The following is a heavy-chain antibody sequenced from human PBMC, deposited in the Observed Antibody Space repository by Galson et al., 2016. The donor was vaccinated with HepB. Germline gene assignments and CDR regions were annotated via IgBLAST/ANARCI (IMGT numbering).Heavy chain of an antibody. CDR2: IRSDGTT. V-gene: IGHV3-74*03. CDR1: GFSFGHYW. D-gene: IGHD2-8*02. CDR3: LVVWLSAPT. Sequence: SLRLSCATSGFSFGHYWLYWVRQAPGKRPVWVSRIRSDGTTEYAGSVEGRFTISRDIAKSTLYLQMNSLRAEDTAVYYCLVVWLSAPTWGQGTLVTVSS. J-gene: IGHJ4*02.